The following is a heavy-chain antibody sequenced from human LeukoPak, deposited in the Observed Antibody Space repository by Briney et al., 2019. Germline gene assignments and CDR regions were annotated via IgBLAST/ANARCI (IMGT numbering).Heavy chain of an antibody. J-gene: IGHJ4*02. D-gene: IGHD1-26*01. V-gene: IGHV3-21*01. CDR2: ISSSSTYI. CDR1: GFTFSSYS. Sequence: GGSLILSCAASGFTFSSYSMNWVRQAPGKGLEWVSSISSSSTYIYYTDSVKGRFTISRDDASNSLALQMNSLRAEDTAVYYCASGIYYTSVHTWSPVWGQGTLVTVSS. CDR3: ASGIYYTSVHTWSPV.